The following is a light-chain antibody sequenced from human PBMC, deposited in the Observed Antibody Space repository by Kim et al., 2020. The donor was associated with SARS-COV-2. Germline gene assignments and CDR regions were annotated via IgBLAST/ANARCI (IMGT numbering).Light chain of an antibody. Sequence: LSPGERATLPCRAGQSVSTYLAWYQQTPGQSPRLLIYGAFNRAPGIPDRFTGSESGTDFTLTISGLEPEDFAVYYCQQYHTSPYNFGPGTKVEI. CDR2: GAF. V-gene: IGKV3-20*01. CDR1: QSVSTY. J-gene: IGKJ2*01. CDR3: QQYHTSPYN.